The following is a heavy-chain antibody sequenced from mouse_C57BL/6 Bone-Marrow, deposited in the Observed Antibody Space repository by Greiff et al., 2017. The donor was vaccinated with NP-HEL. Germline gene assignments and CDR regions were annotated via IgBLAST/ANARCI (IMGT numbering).Heavy chain of an antibody. J-gene: IGHJ4*01. D-gene: IGHD1-1*01. CDR2: ISYDGSN. CDR3: ASRLLPYYYAMDY. CDR1: GYSITSGYY. Sequence: EVQRVESGPGLVKPSQSLSLTCSVTGYSITSGYYWNWIRQFPGNKLEWMGYISYDGSNNYNPSLKNRISITRDTSKNQFFLKLNSVTTEDTATYYCASRLLPYYYAMDYWGQGTSVTVSS. V-gene: IGHV3-6*01.